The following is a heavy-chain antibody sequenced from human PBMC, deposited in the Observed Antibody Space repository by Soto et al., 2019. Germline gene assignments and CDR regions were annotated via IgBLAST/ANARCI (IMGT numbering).Heavy chain of an antibody. Sequence: PSETLSLTCTVSGGSISSSIYYWVWIRQPPGKGLEWIGSIYYSGIAYYIPSLRSRVTISVDTSNNQFSLKLNSVTAADTAVYYCARGITGNMMRLNCFDPWGQGTLVTVSS. D-gene: IGHD1-20*01. J-gene: IGHJ5*02. CDR2: IYYSGIA. V-gene: IGHV4-39*01. CDR1: GGSISSSIYY. CDR3: ARGITGNMMRLNCFDP.